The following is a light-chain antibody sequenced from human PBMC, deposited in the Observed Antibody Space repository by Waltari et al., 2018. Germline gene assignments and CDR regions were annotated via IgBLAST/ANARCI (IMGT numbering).Light chain of an antibody. CDR2: GPS. J-gene: IGKJ2*01. Sequence: DIQMTQSPSTLSASVGDRVTITCWASQSISSWLAWYQQKPGKAPKLLIYGPSNLQIGVPSRFSGSGSGTEFTLTISSLQPDDFAVYYCQQYKTYPHTFGQGTRLEIK. V-gene: IGKV1-5*03. CDR1: QSISSW. CDR3: QQYKTYPHT.